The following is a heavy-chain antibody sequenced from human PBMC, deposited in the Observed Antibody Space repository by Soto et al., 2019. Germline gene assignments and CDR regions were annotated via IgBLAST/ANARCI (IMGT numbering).Heavy chain of an antibody. V-gene: IGHV3-23*01. J-gene: IGHJ4*02. CDR1: GFTFSSYA. CDR3: AKSGIVVVVAATHFDY. D-gene: IGHD2-15*01. CDR2: ISGSGGST. Sequence: GGSLRLSCAASGFTFSSYAMSWVRQAPGKGLEWVSAISGSGGSTYYADSVKGRFTISRDNSKNTLYLQMNSLRAEDTAVYYCAKSGIVVVVAATHFDYRGQRTPVTVSS.